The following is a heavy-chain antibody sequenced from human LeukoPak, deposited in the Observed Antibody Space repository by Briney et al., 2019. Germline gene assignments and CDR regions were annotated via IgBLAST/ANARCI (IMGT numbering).Heavy chain of an antibody. CDR2: VHYTGRS. D-gene: IGHD3-10*01. V-gene: IGHV4-39*01. J-gene: IGHJ4*02. CDR1: GASIGSGDSY. Sequence: PSETLSLTCTVSGASIGSGDSYWGWIRQPPGKGLEWIATVHYTGRSYYNPSLRSRVTTSVDTSKNQFSLKLNSVTAADTAMYYCAKYASGTMGDYWGQGTLVTVSP. CDR3: AKYASGTMGDY.